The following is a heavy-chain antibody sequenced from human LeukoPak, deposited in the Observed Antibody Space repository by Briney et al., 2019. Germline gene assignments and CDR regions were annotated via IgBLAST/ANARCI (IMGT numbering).Heavy chain of an antibody. V-gene: IGHV3-23*01. D-gene: IGHD3-10*01. CDR3: ARPGLLWFGELLYYFDY. J-gene: IGHJ4*02. Sequence: GGSLRLSCAASGFTFSSYAMSWVRQAPGKGLEGGSAISGSGGSTYYADSVKGRFTISRDNSKNTLYLQMNSLRAEDTAVYYCARPGLLWFGELLYYFDYWGQGTLVTVSS. CDR2: ISGSGGST. CDR1: GFTFSSYA.